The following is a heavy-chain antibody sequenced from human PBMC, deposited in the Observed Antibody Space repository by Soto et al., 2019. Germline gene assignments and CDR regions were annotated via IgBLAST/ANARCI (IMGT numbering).Heavy chain of an antibody. Sequence: QVQLQQWGAGLLKPSETLSLTCAVYGGSFSGYYWSWIRQPPGKGLEWIGEINHSGSTNYNPSLTSRVTISVDTSKNQFSLKLSSVTAADTAVYYCARGITMVRGVIITSSGVTIFDYWGQGTLVTVSS. CDR2: INHSGST. J-gene: IGHJ4*02. D-gene: IGHD3-10*01. V-gene: IGHV4-34*01. CDR3: ARGITMVRGVIITSSGVTIFDY. CDR1: GGSFSGYY.